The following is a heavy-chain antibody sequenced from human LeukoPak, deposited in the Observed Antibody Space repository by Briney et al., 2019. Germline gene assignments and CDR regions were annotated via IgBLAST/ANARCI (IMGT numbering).Heavy chain of an antibody. CDR1: GFTFSSYG. Sequence: PGGSLRLSCAASGFTFSSYGMHWVRQAPGKGLEGVVVISYDGSNKYYADSVKGRFTISRDNSKNTLYLQMNSLRAEDTAVYYCAKDQYSDYVGFLGYWGQGTLVTVSS. CDR3: AKDQYSDYVGFLGY. CDR2: ISYDGSNK. J-gene: IGHJ4*02. D-gene: IGHD4-11*01. V-gene: IGHV3-30*18.